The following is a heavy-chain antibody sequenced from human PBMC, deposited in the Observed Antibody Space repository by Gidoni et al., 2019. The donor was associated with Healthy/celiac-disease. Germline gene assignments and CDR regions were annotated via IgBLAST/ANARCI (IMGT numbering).Heavy chain of an antibody. CDR1: GFTFSSYG. Sequence: QVQLVESGGGVVQPGRSLRLYCAAYGFTFSSYGMQWVRQAPGKGLRWVAVIWYDGINHLLAHSVKARFTTSRANPTHTRYLQINSLRAEDTALYYCASGDVGYAFDIWGQGTMVTVSS. V-gene: IGHV3-33*01. D-gene: IGHD2-15*01. J-gene: IGHJ3*02. CDR3: ASGDVGYAFDI. CDR2: IWYDGINH.